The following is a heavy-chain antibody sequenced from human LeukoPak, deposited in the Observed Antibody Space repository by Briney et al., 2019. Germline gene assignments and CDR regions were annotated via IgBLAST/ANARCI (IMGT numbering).Heavy chain of an antibody. Sequence: GGSLRLSCAASGFTFSDYYMSWIRQAPGKGLEWVSYISSSGSTIYYADSVKGRFTISRDNAKNSLYLQMNSLRAEDTALYYCAKDMTYSIAAAGNWFDPWGQGTLVTVSS. V-gene: IGHV3-11*01. D-gene: IGHD6-13*01. CDR2: ISSSGSTI. CDR1: GFTFSDYY. CDR3: AKDMTYSIAAAGNWFDP. J-gene: IGHJ5*02.